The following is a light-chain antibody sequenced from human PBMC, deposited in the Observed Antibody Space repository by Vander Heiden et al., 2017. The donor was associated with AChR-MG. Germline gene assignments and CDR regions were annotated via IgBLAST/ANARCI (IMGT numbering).Light chain of an antibody. Sequence: QSVLTPPPSPSGYPGQRVTISCSGSNSNIGSNTVNWYQQLPGTAPKLLIYSNNQRPSGVADRFSGSKSCTSASLAISGLQSEDEDDYYCAAWDDSLNGVVFGGGTKLTVL. V-gene: IGLV1-44*01. J-gene: IGLJ2*01. CDR1: NSNIGSNT. CDR3: AAWDDSLNGVV. CDR2: SNN.